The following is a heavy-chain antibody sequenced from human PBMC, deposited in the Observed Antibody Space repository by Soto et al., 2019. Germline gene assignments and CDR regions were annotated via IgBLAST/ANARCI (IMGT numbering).Heavy chain of an antibody. CDR3: ARDSGLRFLEWLSDISALYGMDV. D-gene: IGHD3-3*01. V-gene: IGHV1-8*01. CDR2: MNPNSGNT. Sequence: GASVKVSCKASGYTFSSNDINWVRQAPGQGLEWMGWMNPNSGNTDYAQKFRGRVTMTTNTSISTAYMELSSLRSEDTAVYYCARDSGLRFLEWLSDISALYGMDVWGQGTTVTVSS. CDR1: GYTFSSND. J-gene: IGHJ6*02.